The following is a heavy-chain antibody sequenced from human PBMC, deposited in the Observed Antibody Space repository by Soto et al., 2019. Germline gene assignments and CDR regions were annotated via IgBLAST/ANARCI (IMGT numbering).Heavy chain of an antibody. CDR2: IYYSGST. V-gene: IGHV4-61*01. CDR1: GGSVSSGSYY. CDR3: ARRYTMVRVVIINYHSYGMGF. J-gene: IGHJ6*02. Sequence: KASETLSLTCTVSGGSVSSGSYYWSWIRQPPGKGLEWIGYIYYSGSTNYNPSLKSRGTISVDTSKNQFSLKLSSVTAADSAVYYCARRYTMVRVVIINYHSYGMGFWGQGTTVPVSS. D-gene: IGHD3-10*01.